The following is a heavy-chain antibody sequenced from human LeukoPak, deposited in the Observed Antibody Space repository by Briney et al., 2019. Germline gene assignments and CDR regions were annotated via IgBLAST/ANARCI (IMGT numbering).Heavy chain of an antibody. CDR3: ASFIGAHYYDSSGYYRGWFDP. V-gene: IGHV1-69*13. J-gene: IGHJ5*02. CDR1: GGTFSSYA. CDR2: IIPIFGTA. Sequence: SVKVSCKASGGTFSSYAISWVRQAPGQGLEWMGGIIPIFGTANYAQKFQGRVTITADESTSTAYMELSSLRSEDTAVYYCASFIGAHYYDSSGYYRGWFDPWGQGTLVTVSS. D-gene: IGHD3-22*01.